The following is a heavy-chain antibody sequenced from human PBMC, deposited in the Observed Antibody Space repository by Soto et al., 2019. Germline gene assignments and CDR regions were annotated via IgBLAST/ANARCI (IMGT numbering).Heavy chain of an antibody. V-gene: IGHV4-31*03. CDR2: NYYSGIT. D-gene: IGHD6-6*01. Sequence: QVQLQESGPGLVKPSQTLSLTCTVSGGSISSGGYYWTWIRQHPGKGLEWIGYNYYSGITYYNPSLKSRVTXSLATSXNQFSLKLSSVTAADTAVYYCARGSSIAGLYYGMDVWGQGTTVTVSS. CDR1: GGSISSGGYY. CDR3: ARGSSIAGLYYGMDV. J-gene: IGHJ6*02.